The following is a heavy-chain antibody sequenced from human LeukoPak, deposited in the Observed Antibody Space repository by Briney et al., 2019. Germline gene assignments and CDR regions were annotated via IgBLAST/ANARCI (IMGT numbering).Heavy chain of an antibody. D-gene: IGHD3-10*01. CDR1: GFTFSSYD. CDR3: ARANKLWFGELPVGMDV. V-gene: IGHV3-13*05. CDR2: IGTAGDP. Sequence: PGGSLRPSCAASGFTFSSYDMHWVRQATGKGLEWVSAIGTAGDPYYPGSVKGRFTISRDNAKNSLYLQMNSLRAEDTAVYYCARANKLWFGELPVGMDVWGKGTTVTVSS. J-gene: IGHJ6*04.